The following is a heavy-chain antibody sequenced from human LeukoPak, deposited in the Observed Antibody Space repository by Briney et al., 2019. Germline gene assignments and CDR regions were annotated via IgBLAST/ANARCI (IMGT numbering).Heavy chain of an antibody. D-gene: IGHD6-19*01. CDR1: KFIFSEYA. CDR3: ARDPRPYSSGWNGALAAFDI. V-gene: IGHV3-23*01. CDR2: IGASGSST. Sequence: GGSLRLSCAASKFIFSEYAMDWVRQAPGKGLEWVAAIGASGSSTYYAASVEGRFTISRDNSKETLYLQMDSLRADDTAVYYCARDPRPYSSGWNGALAAFDIWGQGTMVTVSS. J-gene: IGHJ3*02.